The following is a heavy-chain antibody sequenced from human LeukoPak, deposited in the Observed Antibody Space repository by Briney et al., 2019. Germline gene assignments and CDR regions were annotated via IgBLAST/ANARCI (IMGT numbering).Heavy chain of an antibody. J-gene: IGHJ4*02. V-gene: IGHV1-69*04. Sequence: SVKVSCKASGGTFSSYAISWVRQAPGQGLEWMGRIIPILGIANYAQKFQGRVTITADKPTSTAYMELSSLRSEDTAVYYCASATRGYSYDKDYWGQGTLVTVSS. CDR2: IIPILGIA. D-gene: IGHD5-18*01. CDR3: ASATRGYSYDKDY. CDR1: GGTFSSYA.